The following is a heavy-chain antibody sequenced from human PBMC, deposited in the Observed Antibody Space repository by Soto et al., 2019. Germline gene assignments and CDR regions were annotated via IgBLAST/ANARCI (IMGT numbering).Heavy chain of an antibody. J-gene: IGHJ6*02. V-gene: IGHV3-33*01. D-gene: IGHD6-19*01. CDR2: IWYDGSNK. Sequence: GGSLRLSCAASGFTFSSYGMHWVRQAPGKGLEWVAVIWYDGSNKYYADSVKGRFTISRDNSKNTLYLQMNSLRAEDTAVYYCARDDIPGRAVAIYGMDVWGQGTTVTVSS. CDR1: GFTFSSYG. CDR3: ARDDIPGRAVAIYGMDV.